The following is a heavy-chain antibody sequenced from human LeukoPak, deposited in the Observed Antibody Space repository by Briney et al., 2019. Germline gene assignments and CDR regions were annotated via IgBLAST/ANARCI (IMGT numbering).Heavy chain of an antibody. CDR1: GGSFSTYY. Sequence: PSETLSLTCTVSGGSFSTYYWSWIRQPPGKGLEWIGYIYYSGSTNYIPSLKSRVSIPVDTSKNQFSLRLSSVTAADTAVYYCAREGAGTGTFDYWGQGALVTVSS. J-gene: IGHJ4*02. V-gene: IGHV4-59*01. CDR2: IYYSGST. D-gene: IGHD6-19*01. CDR3: AREGAGTGTFDY.